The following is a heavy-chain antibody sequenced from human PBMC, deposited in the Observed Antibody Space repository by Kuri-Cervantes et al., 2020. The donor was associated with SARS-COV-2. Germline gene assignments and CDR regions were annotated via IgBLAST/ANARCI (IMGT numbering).Heavy chain of an antibody. Sequence: GGSLRLSCAASGFTFSSYSMNWVRQAPGKGLEWFSAISGSGGSTYYADSVKGRFTISRDNSKNTLYLQMNSLRAEDTAVYYCAKNLVDYDFWSGYLKWFDPWGQGTLVTVSS. D-gene: IGHD3-3*01. CDR3: AKNLVDYDFWSGYLKWFDP. J-gene: IGHJ5*02. CDR1: GFTFSSYS. V-gene: IGHV3-23*01. CDR2: ISGSGGST.